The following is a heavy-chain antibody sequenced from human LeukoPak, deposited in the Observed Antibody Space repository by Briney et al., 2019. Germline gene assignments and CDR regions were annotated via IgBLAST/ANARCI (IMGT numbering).Heavy chain of an antibody. CDR1: GYTFTGYY. J-gene: IGHJ5*02. CDR3: ARGRNIAVAGTRWFDP. D-gene: IGHD6-19*01. V-gene: IGHV1-2*02. Sequence: ASVKVSCKASGYTFTGYYMHWVRQAPGQGLEWMGWINPNSGGANYAQKFQGRVTMTRDTSISTAYMGLSRLRSDDTAVYYCARGRNIAVAGTRWFDPWGQGTLVTVS. CDR2: INPNSGGA.